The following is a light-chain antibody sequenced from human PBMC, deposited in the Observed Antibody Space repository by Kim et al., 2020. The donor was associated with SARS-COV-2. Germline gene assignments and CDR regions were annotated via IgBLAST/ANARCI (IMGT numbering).Light chain of an antibody. CDR1: QSVLTD. Sequence: VSPGERAPRSCRASQSVLTDLAWYQQKPGQAPRLLIYAASTRATGVPARFSGSGSGTEFTLTISSLQSEDFAVYFCQQYYNRPPCTFGQGTKLEIK. CDR3: QQYYNRPPCT. V-gene: IGKV3-15*01. CDR2: AAS. J-gene: IGKJ2*02.